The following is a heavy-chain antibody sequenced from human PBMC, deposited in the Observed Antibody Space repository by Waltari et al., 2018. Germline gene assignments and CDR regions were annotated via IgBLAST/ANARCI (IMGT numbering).Heavy chain of an antibody. CDR3: ARVSCYAPYYYGMDV. J-gene: IGHJ6*02. CDR2: IYHSGST. CDR1: GYSISSGYY. V-gene: IGHV4-38-2*01. Sequence: QVQLQESGPGLVTPSETLSLTCAVSGYSISSGYYWGWIRQPPGKGLEWIGSIYHSGSTYYNPSLKSRVTISVDTSKNQFSLKLSSVTAADTAVYYCARVSCYAPYYYGMDVWGQGTTVTVSS. D-gene: IGHD2-2*01.